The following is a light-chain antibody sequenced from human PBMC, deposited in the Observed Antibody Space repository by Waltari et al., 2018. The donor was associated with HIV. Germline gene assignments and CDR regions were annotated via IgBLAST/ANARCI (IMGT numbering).Light chain of an antibody. CDR2: DAS. Sequence: FQITQSPSSLSASVGHRVTITSQASRDISNHLNWYQQKPGTAPKLLIYDASNVETGIPARFSGSGSGTDFTFTISSLQPEDSAIYSCQQYSNVAWTFGQGTRVEIK. CDR1: RDISNH. V-gene: IGKV1-33*01. CDR3: QQYSNVAWT. J-gene: IGKJ1*01.